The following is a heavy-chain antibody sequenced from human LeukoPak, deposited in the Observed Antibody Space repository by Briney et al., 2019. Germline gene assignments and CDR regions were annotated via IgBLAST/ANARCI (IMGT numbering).Heavy chain of an antibody. Sequence: ASVKVSCKASGYTFTTYGITWVRQAPGQGLEWMGWISAYNGNTNYAQKLQGRVTMTTDTSASTAYMELRSLRSDDTAVYYCARALVDGYKELGYWGQGTLVTVSS. CDR1: GYTFTTYG. J-gene: IGHJ4*02. CDR2: ISAYNGNT. CDR3: ARALVDGYKELGY. D-gene: IGHD5-24*01. V-gene: IGHV1-18*01.